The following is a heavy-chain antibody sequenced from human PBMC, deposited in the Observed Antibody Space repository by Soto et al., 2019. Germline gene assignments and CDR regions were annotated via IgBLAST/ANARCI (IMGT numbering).Heavy chain of an antibody. J-gene: IGHJ3*02. CDR2: FDPEDGET. CDR3: ARPMTTALYDAFDI. Sequence: ASVKVSCKVSGYTPTELSMHWVRQAPGKGLEWMGGFDPEDGETIYAQKFQGRVTMTEDTSTDTAYMELNSLRAEDTAVYYCARPMTTALYDAFDIWGQGTMVTVSS. D-gene: IGHD4-17*01. V-gene: IGHV1-24*01. CDR1: GYTPTELS.